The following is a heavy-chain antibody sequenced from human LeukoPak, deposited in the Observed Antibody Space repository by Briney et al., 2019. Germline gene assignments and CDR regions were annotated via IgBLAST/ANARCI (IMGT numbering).Heavy chain of an antibody. V-gene: IGHV3-73*01. D-gene: IGHD3-22*01. CDR1: GFTFSGSA. Sequence: PGGSLRLSCAASGFTFSGSAMHWVRQASGKGLEWVGRIRSKANSYATAYAASVKGRFTISRDDSKNTAYLQMNSLKTEDTAVYYCTTQYYYDSSGYYRGDYWGQGTLVTVSS. J-gene: IGHJ4*02. CDR2: IRSKANSYAT. CDR3: TTQYYYDSSGYYRGDY.